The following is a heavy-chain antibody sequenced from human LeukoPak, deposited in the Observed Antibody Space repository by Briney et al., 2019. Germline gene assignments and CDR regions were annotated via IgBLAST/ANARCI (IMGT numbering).Heavy chain of an antibody. CDR1: GFTFSSYA. CDR2: ISYDGSNK. D-gene: IGHD4-23*01. CDR3: ARDHYGGFDY. J-gene: IGHJ4*02. Sequence: GGSLRLSCAASGFTFSSYAMHWVRQAPGKGLEWVAVISYDGSNKYYADSVKGRFTISRDNSKNTPYLQMNSLRAEDTAVYYCARDHYGGFDYWGQGTLVTVSS. V-gene: IGHV3-30-3*01.